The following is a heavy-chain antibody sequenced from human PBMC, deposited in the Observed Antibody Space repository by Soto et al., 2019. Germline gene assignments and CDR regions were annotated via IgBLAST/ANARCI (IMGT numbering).Heavy chain of an antibody. CDR1: GGSFTSNNW. CDR2: IYRTGST. CDR3: ASRDPGTSVDY. Sequence: SETLSLTCAVSGGSFTSNNWWTWVRQPPGQGLEWIGEIYRTGSTNYHPSLKSRVTISLDKSENQFSLKVTSLTAADTAVYYCASRDPGTSVDYWGQGTLVTVSS. D-gene: IGHD1-7*01. V-gene: IGHV4-4*02. J-gene: IGHJ4*02.